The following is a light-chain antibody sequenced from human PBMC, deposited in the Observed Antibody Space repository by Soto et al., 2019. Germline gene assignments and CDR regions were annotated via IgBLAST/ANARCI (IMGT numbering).Light chain of an antibody. CDR1: KIGSKS. J-gene: IGLJ2*01. V-gene: IGLV3-21*02. CDR3: QVWDSSSDPVV. CDR2: DDS. Sequence: SYDLTQPPAVSVAPGQTARITCGGDKIGSKSLHWYEQKPGQAPVLVVYDDSDRPSGITERFSGSNYGNTANLTISRVEAGHEADYDCQVWDSSSDPVVYGGGTKVTVL.